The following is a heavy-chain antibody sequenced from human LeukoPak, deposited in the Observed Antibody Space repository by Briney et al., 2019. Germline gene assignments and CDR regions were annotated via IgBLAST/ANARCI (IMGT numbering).Heavy chain of an antibody. D-gene: IGHD3-16*01. CDR3: ARGVYYYYYMDV. CDR2: ISAYNGYT. CDR1: GYTFTSYD. J-gene: IGHJ6*03. Sequence: ASVKVSCKASGYTFTSYDISWVRQAPGQGLEWMGWISAYNGYTNYAQKLQGRVTMTTDTSTSTAYMELRSLRSEDTAVYYCARGVYYYYYMDVWGKGTTVTISS. V-gene: IGHV1-18*01.